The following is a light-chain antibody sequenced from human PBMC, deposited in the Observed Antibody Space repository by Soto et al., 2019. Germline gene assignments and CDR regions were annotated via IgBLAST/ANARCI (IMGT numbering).Light chain of an antibody. CDR3: QHYNSYPYT. J-gene: IGKJ2*01. CDR2: DAS. V-gene: IGKV1-5*01. CDR1: QTISSW. Sequence: DIQMTQSPSTLSASAVDRVTITCRASQTISSWLAWYQQKPGKAPKLLIYDASTLARGAPSRFSGSGSGTQFTLTISSLQPDDFATYYCQHYNSYPYTFGQGTELEIK.